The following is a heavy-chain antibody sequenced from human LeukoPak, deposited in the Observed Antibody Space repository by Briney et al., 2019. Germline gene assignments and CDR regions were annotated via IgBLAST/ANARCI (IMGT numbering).Heavy chain of an antibody. CDR2: ISWDGYTT. J-gene: IGHJ4*02. Sequence: GGSLRLSCAASGFTFSSYAMSWVRQAPGKGLEWVSLISWDGYTTYYADSVKGRFTISRDNSKNSLYLHMNSLRAEDTAVYFCAKDAGFPTYYDTSGYFDYWGQGTLVTVSS. V-gene: IGHV3-43D*03. D-gene: IGHD3-22*01. CDR1: GFTFSSYA. CDR3: AKDAGFPTYYDTSGYFDY.